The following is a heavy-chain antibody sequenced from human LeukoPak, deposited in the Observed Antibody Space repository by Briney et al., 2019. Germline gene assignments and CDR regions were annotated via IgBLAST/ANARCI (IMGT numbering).Heavy chain of an antibody. CDR2: ISYDGSNK. Sequence: SCKASGYSFTSHYMHWVRQAPGKGLEWVAVISYDGSNKYYADSVKGRFTISRDNSKNTLYLQMNSLRAEDTAVYYCAKVRGSYYGGFDYWGQGTLVTVSS. J-gene: IGHJ4*02. D-gene: IGHD1-26*01. V-gene: IGHV3-30*18. CDR3: AKVRGSYYGGFDY. CDR1: GYSFTSHY.